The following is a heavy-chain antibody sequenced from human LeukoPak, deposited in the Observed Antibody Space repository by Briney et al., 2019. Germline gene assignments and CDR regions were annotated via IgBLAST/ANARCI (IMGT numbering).Heavy chain of an antibody. CDR3: ARHPPYNNNCFDF. Sequence: SSQTLSLTCTVSGGSITGYYWSWIRQPPGKGLEWIGYIYYSGSTNYNPSLKGRVTISVDTSKNQFSLKLSSVTAADTAVYYCARHPPYNNNCFDFWGQGTLVTVSS. V-gene: IGHV4-59*08. D-gene: IGHD1-14*01. CDR2: IYYSGST. J-gene: IGHJ4*02. CDR1: GGSITGYY.